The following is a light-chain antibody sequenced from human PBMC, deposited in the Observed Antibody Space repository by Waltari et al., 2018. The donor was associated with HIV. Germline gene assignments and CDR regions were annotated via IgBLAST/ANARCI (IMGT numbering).Light chain of an antibody. V-gene: IGKV3-20*01. CDR3: QQYGDSPT. CDR1: QSIRNND. J-gene: IGKJ1*01. Sequence: IVLTQSPDTQSLSPGESATLSCRASQSIRNNDLAWYQQRPGQTPRLLIYCVSTRATDNPDRFSGRGSGRDFTLTSSRLEPEDYAVYYCQQYGDSPTFGQGTKVESK. CDR2: CVS.